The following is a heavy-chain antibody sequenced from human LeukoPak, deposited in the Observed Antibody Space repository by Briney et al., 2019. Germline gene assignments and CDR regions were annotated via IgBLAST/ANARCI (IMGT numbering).Heavy chain of an antibody. V-gene: IGHV3-23*01. CDR1: GFTFSSYA. D-gene: IGHD5-12*01. CDR2: ISGSGGST. CDR3: ANGDSGYDYPDRYFDY. Sequence: GGSLRLSCAASGFTFSSYAMSWVRQAPGKGLEWVSAISGSGGSTYYADSVKGRFTISRDNSKNTLYLQMNSLRAEDTAVYYCANGDSGYDYPDRYFDYWGQGTLVTVSS. J-gene: IGHJ4*02.